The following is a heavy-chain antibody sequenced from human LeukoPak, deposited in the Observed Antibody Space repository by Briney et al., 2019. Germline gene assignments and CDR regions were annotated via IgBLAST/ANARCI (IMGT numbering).Heavy chain of an antibody. D-gene: IGHD4-23*01. Sequence: SETLSLTCTVSGGSISSYYWSWIRQPPGKGLEWIGYIYYSGSTNYNPSLKSRVTMSVDTSKNQFSLKLSSVTAADTAVYYCARDRSTVEGFDYWGQGTLVTVSS. CDR2: IYYSGST. CDR1: GGSISSYY. J-gene: IGHJ4*02. CDR3: ARDRSTVEGFDY. V-gene: IGHV4-59*12.